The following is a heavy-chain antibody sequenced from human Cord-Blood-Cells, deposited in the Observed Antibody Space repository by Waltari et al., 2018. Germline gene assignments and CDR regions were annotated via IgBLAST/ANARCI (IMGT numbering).Heavy chain of an antibody. V-gene: IGHV1-24*01. J-gene: IGHJ3*02. CDR2: VDTEDGET. CDR3: ATRGYSSAFDI. CDR1: GYTLTELS. D-gene: IGHD6-13*01. Sequence: QVQLVQSGAEVKKPGASATVSCKVSGYTLTELSIHWVRQAPGKGIEWMGGVDTEDGETIYAQKFQGRVTMTEDTSTDTAYMELSSLRSEDTAVYYCATRGYSSAFDIWGQGTMVTVSS.